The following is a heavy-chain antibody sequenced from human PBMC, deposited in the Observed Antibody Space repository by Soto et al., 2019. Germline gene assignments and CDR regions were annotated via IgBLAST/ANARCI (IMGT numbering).Heavy chain of an antibody. V-gene: IGHV1-18*01. CDR2: ISAYNGNT. CDR3: ARGGAYCDWLSILSGRDAFEI. Sequence: QVQLVQSGAEVKKPGASVKVSCKASGYTFTSYGISWVRQAPGQGLEWMGWISAYNGNTNYAQKLQGRVTMTTDTSTSTAYMELRSLRSDGTAVYYCARGGAYCDWLSILSGRDAFEIWGQGTMVTVSS. CDR1: GYTFTSYG. J-gene: IGHJ3*02. D-gene: IGHD3-9*01.